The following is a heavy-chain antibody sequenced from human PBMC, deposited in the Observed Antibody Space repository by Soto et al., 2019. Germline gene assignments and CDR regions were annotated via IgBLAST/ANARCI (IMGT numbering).Heavy chain of an antibody. V-gene: IGHV3-23*01. CDR1: GFTFSSHA. D-gene: IGHD2-8*01. Sequence: PGGSLRLSCAAAGFTFSSHAMGWLRQAPGAGPEWVAFVDGSGGDTSYADSVKGRFTISRDNSDNSLFLHMNSLRAEDTGRYFCAKELCAAAYAATSDFDLWGQGTLVTVSS. CDR2: VDGSGGDT. J-gene: IGHJ4*02. CDR3: AKELCAAAYAATSDFDL.